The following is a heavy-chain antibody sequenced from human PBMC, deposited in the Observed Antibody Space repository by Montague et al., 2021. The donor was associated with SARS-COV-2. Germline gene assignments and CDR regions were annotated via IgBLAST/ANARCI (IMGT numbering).Heavy chain of an antibody. CDR3: ARGLGPPTVVTPAYFDY. CDR1: GFTFSSYA. J-gene: IGHJ4*02. D-gene: IGHD4-23*01. Sequence: SLRLSCAASGFTFSSYAMHWVRQAPGKGLEYVSAISSNGGSTYYANSVKGGFTISRDNSKNTLYHQMGSLRAEDMAVYYCARGLGPPTVVTPAYFDYWGQGTLVTVSS. CDR2: ISSNGGST. V-gene: IGHV3-64*01.